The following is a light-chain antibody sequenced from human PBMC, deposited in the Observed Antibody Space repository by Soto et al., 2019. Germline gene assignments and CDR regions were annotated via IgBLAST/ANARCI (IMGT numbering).Light chain of an antibody. V-gene: IGKV1-5*03. CDR2: KAS. CDR1: QSFAIW. J-gene: IGKJ1*01. Sequence: DIQMIQSPSTLSASIGDKGTITCRASQSFAIWLAWYQQKPGKAPRLLIYKASSLQSGVPSRFSGSASGTEFTLTVSSLQPDDFATYYCQHSRTFGQGTKVEIK. CDR3: QHSRT.